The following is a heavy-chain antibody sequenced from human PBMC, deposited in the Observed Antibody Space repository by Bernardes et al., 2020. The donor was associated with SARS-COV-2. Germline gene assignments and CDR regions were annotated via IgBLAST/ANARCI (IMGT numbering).Heavy chain of an antibody. CDR3: ARGVAGDVWFDP. J-gene: IGHJ5*02. Sequence: GSLSLSCAASGFTFSSFWMHWVRQVPGKGLVWVSRVNSDESSTTYADSVKGRFTISRDNAKNTLYLQMNSLRAEDTAVYYCARGVAGDVWFDPWGQGTLVTVSS. CDR2: VNSDESST. V-gene: IGHV3-74*01. D-gene: IGHD6-19*01. CDR1: GFTFSSFW.